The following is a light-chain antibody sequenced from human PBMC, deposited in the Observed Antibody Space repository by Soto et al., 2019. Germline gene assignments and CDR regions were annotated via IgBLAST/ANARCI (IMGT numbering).Light chain of an antibody. CDR3: CSYAGSRTYYV. Sequence: QSVLTQPASVSGSPGQSITISCTGTSSDVGSYNLVSWYQQHPGKAPKLMIYEGSKRPSGVSNRFSGSKSGNTASLTISGLQAEDEADYYCCSYAGSRTYYVSGTGTKLTDL. J-gene: IGLJ1*01. CDR1: SSDVGSYNL. V-gene: IGLV2-23*01. CDR2: EGS.